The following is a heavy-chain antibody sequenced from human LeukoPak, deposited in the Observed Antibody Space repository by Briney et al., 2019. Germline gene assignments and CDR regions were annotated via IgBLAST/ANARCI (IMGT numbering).Heavy chain of an antibody. V-gene: IGHV3-23*01. Sequence: GESLKISCAASGFTFSSYAMSWVRQAPGKGLEWVSAISGSGGSTYYADSVKGRFTISRDNSKNTLYLQMNSLRAEDTAVYYCAKSDRDYFDYWGQGTLVTVSS. J-gene: IGHJ4*02. CDR1: GFTFSSYA. CDR3: AKSDRDYFDY. CDR2: ISGSGGST.